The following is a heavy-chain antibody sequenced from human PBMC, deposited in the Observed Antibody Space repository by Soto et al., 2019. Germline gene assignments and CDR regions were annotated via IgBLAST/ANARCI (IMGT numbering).Heavy chain of an antibody. CDR1: GYTLTELS. V-gene: IGHV1-24*01. CDR2: FDPEDGET. D-gene: IGHD2-2*01. Sequence: ASVKVSCKVSGYTLTELSMHWVRQAPGKGLEWMGGFDPEDGETIYAQKFQGRVTMTEDTSTDTAYMELSSLRSEDTAVYYCAPMDCSSTSCFSTYYYYGMDVWGQGTTVTVSS. J-gene: IGHJ6*02. CDR3: APMDCSSTSCFSTYYYYGMDV.